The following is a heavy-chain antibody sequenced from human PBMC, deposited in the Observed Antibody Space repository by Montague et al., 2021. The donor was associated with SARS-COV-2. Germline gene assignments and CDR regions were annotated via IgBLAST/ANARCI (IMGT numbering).Heavy chain of an antibody. CDR1: GGSISSGGYY. D-gene: IGHD3-22*01. V-gene: IGHV4-31*03. CDR3: ARSPEPMIILIITSLNWYFDL. J-gene: IGHJ2*01. Sequence: TLSLTCTVSGGSISSGGYYWSWIRQHPGKGLEWIGYIDYSGSTXYNPSLKSRVTISVDTSKNQFSLKMSSVTAADTAVYYCARSPEPMIILIITSLNWYFDLWDRGTLVTVSS. CDR2: IDYSGST.